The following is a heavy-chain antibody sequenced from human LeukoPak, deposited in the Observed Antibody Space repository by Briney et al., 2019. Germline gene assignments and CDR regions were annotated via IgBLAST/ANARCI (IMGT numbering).Heavy chain of an antibody. CDR2: VSSSSGII. V-gene: IGHV3-48*02. Sequence: GGSLRLSCAASGFIFDDYAMHWVRQAPGKGLEWVSYVSSSSGIIYYADSVKGRFTISRDNAKNSLYLQMNSLRDEDTAVYYCLAVLQHWGQGTLVTVSS. CDR1: GFIFDDYA. CDR3: LAVLQH. J-gene: IGHJ1*01.